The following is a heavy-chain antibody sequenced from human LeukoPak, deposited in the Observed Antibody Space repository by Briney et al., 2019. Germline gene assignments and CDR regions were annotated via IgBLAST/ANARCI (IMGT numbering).Heavy chain of an antibody. CDR3: GREMDGRYCSSTSCYRDAFDI. V-gene: IGHV3-11*01. CDR1: GFTFSSYA. J-gene: IGHJ3*02. Sequence: GGSLRLSCAASGFTFSSYAMSWIRQAPGKGLEWVSYISSSGSTIYYADSVKGRFTISRDNAKNSLYLQMNSLRAEDTAVYYCGREMDGRYCSSTSCYRDAFDIWGQGTMVTVSS. CDR2: ISSSGSTI. D-gene: IGHD2-2*02.